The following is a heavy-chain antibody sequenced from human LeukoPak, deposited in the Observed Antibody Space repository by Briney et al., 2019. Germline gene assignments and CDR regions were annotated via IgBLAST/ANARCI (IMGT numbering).Heavy chain of an antibody. CDR3: ARFMTLVDAFDI. J-gene: IGHJ3*02. Sequence: PGGSLRLSCEASGFTVSSFEINWVRQAPGKGLEWVSYISSSGGTMDYADSVKGRFTVSRDNGKKLVHLQLNSLRAEDTAVYYCARFMTLVDAFDIRGQGTMVTVSS. V-gene: IGHV3-48*03. CDR1: GFTVSSFE. D-gene: IGHD3-16*01. CDR2: ISSSGGTM.